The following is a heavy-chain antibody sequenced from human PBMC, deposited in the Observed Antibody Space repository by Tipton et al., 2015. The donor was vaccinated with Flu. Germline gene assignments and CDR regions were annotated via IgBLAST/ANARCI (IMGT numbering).Heavy chain of an antibody. V-gene: IGHV4-4*07. CDR2: MYTSGST. D-gene: IGHD4-11*01. CDR3: ASATTVTTSGMDV. J-gene: IGHJ6*02. Sequence: TLSLTCTVSGGSLSSYYWSWIRQPAGKGLEWIGRMYTSGSTNYNPSLKSRLTMSVDASKQQFSLQLNSVTAADTAVYYCASATTVTTSGMDVWGQGTTVTVSS. CDR1: GGSLSSYY.